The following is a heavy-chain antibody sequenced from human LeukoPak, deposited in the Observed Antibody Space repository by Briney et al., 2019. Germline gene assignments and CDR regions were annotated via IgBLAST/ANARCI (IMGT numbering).Heavy chain of an antibody. D-gene: IGHD3-3*01. J-gene: IGHJ4*02. V-gene: IGHV4-59*01. Sequence: PSETLSLTCTVSGGSIRTYYWSWIRQPPGKGLEWIGYSYHSGGTNYNPSLKRRVTISIDTSKNQFSLKLSSVTAADTAVYYCARDVSGYHPYFDYWGQGTLVTVSS. CDR2: SYHSGGT. CDR3: ARDVSGYHPYFDY. CDR1: GGSIRTYY.